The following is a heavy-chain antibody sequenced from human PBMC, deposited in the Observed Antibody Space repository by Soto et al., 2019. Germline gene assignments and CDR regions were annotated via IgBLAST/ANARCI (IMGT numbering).Heavy chain of an antibody. CDR3: ERGPGGFGDFSLDY. CDR2: IYSGGST. J-gene: IGHJ4*02. V-gene: IGHV4-4*07. CDR1: GCSISQYY. Sequence: QVQLQESGPGLVKPSETLSLSCGVSGCSISQYYLSWIRQPAGKGLEWIGRIYSGGSTNYNPSLESRVTMSVDTSKNKFSLKLSSVTAADTAVYYCERGPGGFGDFSLDYWGQGTLVTVSS. D-gene: IGHD3-10*01.